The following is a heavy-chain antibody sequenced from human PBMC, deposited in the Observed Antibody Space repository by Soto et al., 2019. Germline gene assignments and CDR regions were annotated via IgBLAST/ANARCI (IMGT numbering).Heavy chain of an antibody. CDR3: ARRGGAITYYFDY. CDR1: GFTFSSYA. V-gene: IGHV3-30-3*01. J-gene: IGHJ4*02. D-gene: IGHD3-16*01. CDR2: ISYDGSNK. Sequence: QVQLVESGGGVVQPGRSLRLSCAASGFTFSSYAMHWVRQAPGKGLEWVAVISYDGSNKYYADSVKGRFTISRDNSKNTRYLQMNSLSAEDTAGYYCARRGGAITYYFDYWGQGTLVTVSS.